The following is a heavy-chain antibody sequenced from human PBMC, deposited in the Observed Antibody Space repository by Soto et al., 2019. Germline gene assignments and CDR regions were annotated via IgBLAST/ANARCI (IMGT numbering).Heavy chain of an antibody. V-gene: IGHV4-30-4*01. CDR2: ILYSGTT. CDR1: GGSISSGDYY. CDR3: ARNGALDY. J-gene: IGHJ4*02. D-gene: IGHD2-8*01. Sequence: SETLSLTCTVSGGSISSGDYYWSWIRQPPGKGLEWIGYILYSGTTNYNPSLESRLTISVDTSKNQFSLKLTSVTAADTAVYYCARNGALDYWGRGTLVTVSS.